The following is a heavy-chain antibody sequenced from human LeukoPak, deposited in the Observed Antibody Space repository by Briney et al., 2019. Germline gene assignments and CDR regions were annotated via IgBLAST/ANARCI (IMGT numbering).Heavy chain of an antibody. CDR3: ARIPPVTNIRYYFDY. D-gene: IGHD4-17*01. V-gene: IGHV4-34*01. Sequence: SETLSLTCAVYGGSFSGYYWSWIRQPPGKGLEWIGEINHSGSTDYNPSLKSRVTISVDTSKNQFSLKLSSVTAADTAVYYCARIPPVTNIRYYFDYWGQGTLVTVSS. CDR2: INHSGST. J-gene: IGHJ4*02. CDR1: GGSFSGYY.